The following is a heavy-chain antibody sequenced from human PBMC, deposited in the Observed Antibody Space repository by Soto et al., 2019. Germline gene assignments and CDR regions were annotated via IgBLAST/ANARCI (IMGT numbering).Heavy chain of an antibody. CDR1: GYTFTSYD. V-gene: IGHV1-8*01. J-gene: IGHJ4*02. CDR3: ARAHDQALLWFGELLFSPPSH. D-gene: IGHD3-10*01. Sequence: GASVKVSCKASGYTFTSYDINWVRQATGQGLEWMGWMNPNSGNTGYAQKFQGRVTMTRNTSISTAYMELSSLRSEDTAVYYCARAHDQALLWFGELLFSPPSHWGQGTLVTVSS. CDR2: MNPNSGNT.